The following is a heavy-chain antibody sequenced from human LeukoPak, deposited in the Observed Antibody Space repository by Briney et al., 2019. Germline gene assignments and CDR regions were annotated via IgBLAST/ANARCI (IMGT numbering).Heavy chain of an antibody. CDR3: ARTTEGYAGGPGYSYYYYMDV. V-gene: IGHV4-39*07. J-gene: IGHJ6*03. Sequence: SETLSLTCTVSGGSISSSPYYWGWIRQPPGKGLEWIGSIYYSGTTHYNPSLESRVTISVDTSKNQVSLKLRSVTAADTAVYYCARTTEGYAGGPGYSYYYYMDVWGKGTTVTISS. CDR1: GGSISSSPYY. CDR2: IYYSGTT. D-gene: IGHD5-12*01.